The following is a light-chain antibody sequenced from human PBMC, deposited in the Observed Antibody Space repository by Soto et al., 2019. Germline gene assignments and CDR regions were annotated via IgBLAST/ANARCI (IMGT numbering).Light chain of an antibody. J-gene: IGKJ1*01. CDR2: AAS. Sequence: DIQMTQSPSSLSASVGDRVTITWQASQDISNYLNWYQQKLGKAPKLLIYAASNLETGVPSRFSGSGSGTEFTLTISSLQPDDFATYYCQHYNSYSEAFGQGTKVDIK. CDR1: QDISNY. CDR3: QHYNSYSEA. V-gene: IGKV1-33*01.